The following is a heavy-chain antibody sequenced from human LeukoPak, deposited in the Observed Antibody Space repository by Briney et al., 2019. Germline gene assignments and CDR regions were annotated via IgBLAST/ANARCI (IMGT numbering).Heavy chain of an antibody. CDR3: ARVQGSGGWYIFDY. J-gene: IGHJ4*02. V-gene: IGHV1-2*02. Sequence: ASVKVSCKASGYTFTGYYMHWVRQAPGQGLEWMGWINPNSGGTNYAQKFQGRVTMTRDTSISTAYMELRSLRSDDTAVYYCARVQGSGGWYIFDYWGQGTLVTVSS. CDR1: GYTFTGYY. CDR2: INPNSGGT. D-gene: IGHD6-19*01.